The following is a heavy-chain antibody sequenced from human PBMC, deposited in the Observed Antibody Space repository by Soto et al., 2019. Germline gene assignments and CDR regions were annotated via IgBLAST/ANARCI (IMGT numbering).Heavy chain of an antibody. Sequence: PSETLSLTCTVSGGSISSYYWSWIRQPPGKGLEWIGYIYYSGSTNYNPSLKSRVTISVDTSKNQFSLKLSSVTAADTAVYFCARGEYSSGWYTVGYYGMDVWGQGTTVTVSS. CDR1: GGSISSYY. CDR3: ARGEYSSGWYTVGYYGMDV. J-gene: IGHJ6*02. V-gene: IGHV4-59*01. CDR2: IYYSGST. D-gene: IGHD6-19*01.